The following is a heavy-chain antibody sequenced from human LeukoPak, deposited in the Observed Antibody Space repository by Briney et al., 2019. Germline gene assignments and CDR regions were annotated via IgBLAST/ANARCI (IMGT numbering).Heavy chain of an antibody. V-gene: IGHV3-21*01. CDR3: ARRVVVVAARALDY. Sequence: GGSLRLSCAASGFTFSSYSMNWVRQAPGKGLEWVSSISSSSSYIYYADSVKGRFTISRDNAKNSLYLQVNSLRAEDTAVYYCARRVVVVAARALDYWGQGTLVTVSS. D-gene: IGHD2-15*01. CDR1: GFTFSSYS. J-gene: IGHJ4*02. CDR2: ISSSSSYI.